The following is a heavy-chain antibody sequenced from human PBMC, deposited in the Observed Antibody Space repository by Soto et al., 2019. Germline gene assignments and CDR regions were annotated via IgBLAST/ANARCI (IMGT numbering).Heavy chain of an antibody. Sequence: SETLSLTCTVSGVSISSYYWSWIRQPPGKGLEWIGYIYYSGSTNYNPSLKSRVTISVDTSKNQFSLKLSSVTAADTAVYYCARGLGRYGDYDFDYWGQGTLVTVSS. D-gene: IGHD4-17*01. CDR2: IYYSGST. CDR1: GVSISSYY. V-gene: IGHV4-59*01. CDR3: ARGLGRYGDYDFDY. J-gene: IGHJ4*02.